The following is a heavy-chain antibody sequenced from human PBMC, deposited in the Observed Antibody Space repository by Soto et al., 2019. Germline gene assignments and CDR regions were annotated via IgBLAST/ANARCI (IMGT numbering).Heavy chain of an antibody. CDR1: GGTFSSYA. V-gene: IGHV1-69*01. J-gene: IGHJ6*02. CDR2: IIPIFGTA. CDR3: ARSQGGSSSLDIYYYCYYGMDV. Sequence: QVQLVQSGAEVKKPGCSVKVSCKAPGGTFSSYAISWVRQAPGQGLEWMGGIIPIFGTANYAQKLQGRVTKTADESTSTGYMELSSLRSEDTAVYYCARSQGGSSSLDIYYYCYYGMDVWGQGTTVTVSS. D-gene: IGHD2-15*01.